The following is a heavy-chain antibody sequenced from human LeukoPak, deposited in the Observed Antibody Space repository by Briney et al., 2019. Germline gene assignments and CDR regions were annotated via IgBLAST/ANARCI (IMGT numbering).Heavy chain of an antibody. CDR1: GGSFSGYY. CDR2: INHSGST. Sequence: PSETLSLTCAVYGGSFSGYYWSWIRQPPGKGLEWIGEINHSGSTNYDPSLKSRVTISVDTSKNQFSPKLSSVTAADTAVYYCARASNYDILTGYYAPYYYGMDVWGKGTTVTVSS. J-gene: IGHJ6*04. V-gene: IGHV4-34*01. D-gene: IGHD3-9*01. CDR3: ARASNYDILTGYYAPYYYGMDV.